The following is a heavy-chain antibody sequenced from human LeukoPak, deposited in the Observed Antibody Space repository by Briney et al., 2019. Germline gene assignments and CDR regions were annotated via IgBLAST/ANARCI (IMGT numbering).Heavy chain of an antibody. CDR1: RYIFSTYD. Sequence: ASVKASCKTSRYIFSTYDINWLRQAAGQGLEGMGWMNPNSANTGFAQKFQGRAAITRDTSTATAYLELSSLTSEDTAVYYCARATRYQLLSDYWGQGTLVTVSS. D-gene: IGHD2-2*01. CDR3: ARATRYQLLSDY. V-gene: IGHV1-8*03. CDR2: MNPNSANT. J-gene: IGHJ4*02.